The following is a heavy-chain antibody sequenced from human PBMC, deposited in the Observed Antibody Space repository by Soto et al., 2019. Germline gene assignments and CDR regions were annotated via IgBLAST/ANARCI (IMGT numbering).Heavy chain of an antibody. V-gene: IGHV3-73*02. CDR1: GFTFSGSA. CDR3: TRHRLQHDAFDI. D-gene: IGHD4-4*01. J-gene: IGHJ3*02. Sequence: EVQLVESGGGLVQPGGSLKLSCAASGFTFSGSAMQWVRQASGKGLEWVGRIRSKANSYATAYAASVKGRFTISRDDSKNTAYLQMNSLKTEDTAVYYCTRHRLQHDAFDIWGQGTMVTVSS. CDR2: IRSKANSYAT.